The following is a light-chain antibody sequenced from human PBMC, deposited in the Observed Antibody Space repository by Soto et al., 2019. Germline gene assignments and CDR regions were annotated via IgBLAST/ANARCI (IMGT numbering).Light chain of an antibody. V-gene: IGKV3-11*01. CDR2: DAS. J-gene: IGKJ1*01. Sequence: EIVLTQSPATLSLSPGERATLSCRASQSVSNYVAWYQQKPGQAPRLLIYDASNRATGIPARFSGSGSGTDFTLTISSLQPEDFATYYCQQSNSFPLTFGQGTKVDIK. CDR3: QQSNSFPLT. CDR1: QSVSNY.